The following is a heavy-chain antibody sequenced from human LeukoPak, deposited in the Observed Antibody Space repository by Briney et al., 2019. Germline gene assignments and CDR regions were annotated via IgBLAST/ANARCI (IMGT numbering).Heavy chain of an antibody. CDR3: ARQRGDGYNVGQI. J-gene: IGHJ4*02. V-gene: IGHV5-51*01. Sequence: GQSLNISCKGSGYRFAIYWIGWVRQMPGKGLEWMGIIYPGDSDTRYSPSFQGQVTISADKSISTAYLQWSSLKASDTAMYYCARQRGDGYNVGQIWGQGTLVTVSS. CDR1: GYRFAIYW. D-gene: IGHD5-24*01. CDR2: IYPGDSDT.